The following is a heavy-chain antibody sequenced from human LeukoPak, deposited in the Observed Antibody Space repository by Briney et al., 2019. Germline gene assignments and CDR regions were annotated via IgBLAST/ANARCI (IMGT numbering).Heavy chain of an antibody. CDR3: AGYDSSGYYSVY. Sequence: SETLSLTCTVSGGSISSYYWSWIRQPPGKGLEWIGYIYYSGSTNYNPSLKSRVTISVDTSKNQFSLKLSSVTAADTAVYYYAGYDSSGYYSVYWGQGTLVTVSS. CDR1: GGSISSYY. CDR2: IYYSGST. J-gene: IGHJ4*02. D-gene: IGHD3-22*01. V-gene: IGHV4-59*12.